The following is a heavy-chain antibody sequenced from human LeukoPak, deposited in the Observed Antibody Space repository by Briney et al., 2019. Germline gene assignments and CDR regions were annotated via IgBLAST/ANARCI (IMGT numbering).Heavy chain of an antibody. D-gene: IGHD5/OR15-5a*01. Sequence: SETLSLTCSVSGASLSSYTYYWAWIRQPPGKGLEWIANMYNSGTTYYNSSLKSRVTISIATSMNQVSLKLTAVTAADAAVYYCASVKEVDDGHLPTWGQGTLVTVSS. J-gene: IGHJ5*02. CDR1: GASLSSYTYY. CDR2: MYNSGTT. V-gene: IGHV4-39*01. CDR3: ASVKEVDDGHLPT.